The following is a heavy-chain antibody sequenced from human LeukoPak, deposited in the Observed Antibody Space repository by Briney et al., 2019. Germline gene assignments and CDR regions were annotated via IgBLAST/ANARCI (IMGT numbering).Heavy chain of an antibody. CDR1: GFTFSSYA. V-gene: IGHV3-23*01. CDR2: ISGSGGST. J-gene: IGHJ5*02. CDR3: AKSRELTTDWFDP. D-gene: IGHD1-26*01. Sequence: GGSLRLSCAASGFTFSSYAMSWVRQSPGKGLEWVSAISGSGGSTYYADSVKGRFTISRDNSKNTLYLQMNSLRAEDTAVYCCAKSRELTTDWFDPWGQGTLVTVSS.